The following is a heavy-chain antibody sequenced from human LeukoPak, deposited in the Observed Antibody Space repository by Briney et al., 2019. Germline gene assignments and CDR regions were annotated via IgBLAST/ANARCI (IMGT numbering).Heavy chain of an antibody. CDR3: AREAARPPMHFDY. CDR1: GGSISSSSYY. V-gene: IGHV4-39*07. CDR2: IYYSGST. Sequence: SETLSLTCTVSGGSISSSSYYWSWIRQPPGKGLEWIGSIYYSGSTYYNPSLKSRVTISVDTSKNQFSLKLSSVTAADTAVYYCAREAARPPMHFDYWGQGTLVTVSS. D-gene: IGHD6-6*01. J-gene: IGHJ4*02.